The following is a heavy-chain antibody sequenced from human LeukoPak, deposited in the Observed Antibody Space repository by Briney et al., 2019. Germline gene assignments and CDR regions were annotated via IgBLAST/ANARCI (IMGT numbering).Heavy chain of an antibody. CDR3: ARLARYCSGGSCTSFDY. CDR1: GGSISSYY. J-gene: IGHJ4*02. CDR2: IYYSGST. Sequence: PSETLSLTCTVSGGSISSYYWSWIRQPPGKGLEWIGYIYYSGSTNYNPSLKSRVTISVDTSKNQFSLKLSSVTAADTAVYYCARLARYCSGGSCTSFDYWGRGTLVTVSS. V-gene: IGHV4-59*08. D-gene: IGHD2-15*01.